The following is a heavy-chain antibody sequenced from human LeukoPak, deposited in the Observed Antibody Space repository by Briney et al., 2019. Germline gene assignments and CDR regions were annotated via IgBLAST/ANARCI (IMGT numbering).Heavy chain of an antibody. Sequence: PGRSLRLSCAASGFTFSSYAMHWVRQAPGKGLEWMAVISYDGSNKYYADSVKGRFTISRDNSKNTLYLQMNSLRAEDTAVYYCARDPGSTVTTFDYWGQGTLVTVSS. V-gene: IGHV3-30-3*01. CDR3: ARDPGSTVTTFDY. J-gene: IGHJ4*02. D-gene: IGHD4-17*01. CDR2: ISYDGSNK. CDR1: GFTFSSYA.